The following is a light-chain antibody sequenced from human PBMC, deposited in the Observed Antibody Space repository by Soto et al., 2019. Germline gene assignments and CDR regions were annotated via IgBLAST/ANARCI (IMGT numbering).Light chain of an antibody. CDR3: QQYNNLPPIP. V-gene: IGKV3-15*01. CDR2: GAS. Sequence: EIVRTQTPATLSVSPGGRATLSCRSSQSVSSNLAWCQQKPVQAPRLLVYGASTRATGIPPRFTGSGSGTAFTLTISSLHSADFAVAYCQQYNNLPPIPFGQRTQLAN. CDR1: QSVSSN. J-gene: IGKJ5*01.